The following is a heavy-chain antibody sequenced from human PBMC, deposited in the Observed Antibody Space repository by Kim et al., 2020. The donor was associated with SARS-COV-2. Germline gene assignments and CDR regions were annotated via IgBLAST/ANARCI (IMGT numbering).Heavy chain of an antibody. CDR3: ARRFTVATIFDWFDA. Sequence: PPHKRRVTISVGTSKNQFPLKLSSVTAADTAVYYCARRFTVATIFDWFDAWGQGTLVTVSS. J-gene: IGHJ5*02. V-gene: IGHV4-39*01. D-gene: IGHD5-12*01.